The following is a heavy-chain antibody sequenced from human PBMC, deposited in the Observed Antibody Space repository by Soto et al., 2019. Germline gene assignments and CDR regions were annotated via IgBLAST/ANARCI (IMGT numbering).Heavy chain of an antibody. V-gene: IGHV4-31*03. CDR1: GYSSSRGGYY. CDR3: ARALITKVDY. Sequence: PSETLSLTCTFSGYSSSRGGYYWSWIRQHPGKGLEWIGYIYYSGSTYYNPSLKSRVTISVDTSKNQFSLKLSSVTAADTAVYYCARALITKVDYWGQGTLVTVSS. CDR2: IYYSGST. D-gene: IGHD3-10*01. J-gene: IGHJ4*02.